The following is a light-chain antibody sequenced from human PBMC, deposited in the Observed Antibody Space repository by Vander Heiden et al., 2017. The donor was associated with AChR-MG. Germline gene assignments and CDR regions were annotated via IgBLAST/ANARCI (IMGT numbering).Light chain of an antibody. CDR3: QQLNRYPLT. J-gene: IGKJ4*01. Sequence: IQLTQSPSALSASVGERVTITCRASQDIGGFLVWYQQTPGKAPKLLIYGASTLQSGVPSRFSGSGSGTDFTLTINSLQPEDFATYYCQQLNRYPLTFGGGTKVEIK. V-gene: IGKV1-9*01. CDR1: QDIGGF. CDR2: GAS.